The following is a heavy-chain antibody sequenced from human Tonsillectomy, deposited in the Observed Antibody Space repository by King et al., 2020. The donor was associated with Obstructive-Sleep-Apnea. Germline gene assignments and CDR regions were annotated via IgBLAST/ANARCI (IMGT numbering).Heavy chain of an antibody. J-gene: IGHJ4*02. CDR1: GFTFGDYA. D-gene: IGHD2-21*02. CDR3: TRVKHCGGDCYYLPYYFDY. Sequence: VQLVESGGGLVQPGRSLRLSCTASGFTFGDYAMSWFRQAPGKGLEWVGFIRSKAYGGTTEYAASVKGRFTISRDDSKSIAYLQMNSLKTEDTAVYYCTRVKHCGGDCYYLPYYFDYWGQGTLVTVSS. CDR2: IRSKAYGGTT. V-gene: IGHV3-49*03.